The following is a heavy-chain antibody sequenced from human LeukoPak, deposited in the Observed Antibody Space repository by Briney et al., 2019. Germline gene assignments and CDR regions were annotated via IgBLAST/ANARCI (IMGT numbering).Heavy chain of an antibody. CDR1: GGSTTSNYY. CDR3: ARGASPGGVDV. J-gene: IGHJ6*02. V-gene: IGHV4-4*07. Sequence: PSETLSLTCTVSGGSTTSNYYWVWIRQPAGKGLEWIGRIYVNGNTAYNPSLKGRVTMSIDTSKNLFSLKLSSVTAADTAVYYCARGASPGGVDVRGQGTTVTVSS. CDR2: IYVNGNT.